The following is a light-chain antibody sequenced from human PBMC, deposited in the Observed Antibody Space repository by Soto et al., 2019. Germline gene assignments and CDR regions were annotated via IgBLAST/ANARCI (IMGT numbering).Light chain of an antibody. CDR1: QSVSSSY. V-gene: IGKV3D-20*01. Sequence: EIVLTQSPVTLSLSPGERGTLSCGASQSVSSSYLAWYQQKPRLSPRLLMYDASSRSTGTPDRFSGSGSGTDFTLTISRLEPGDGAVYYCQQYGSSPFTCGRGTRVEIK. CDR2: DAS. J-gene: IGKJ5*01. CDR3: QQYGSSPFT.